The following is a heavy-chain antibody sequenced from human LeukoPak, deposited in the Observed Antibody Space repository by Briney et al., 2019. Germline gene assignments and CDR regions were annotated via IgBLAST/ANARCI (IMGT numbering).Heavy chain of an antibody. V-gene: IGHV1-18*01. CDR2: ISAYNGNT. Sequence: ASVKVSCKASGYTFTSYDINWVRQAPGQGLEWMGWISAYNGNTNYAQKLQGRVTMTTDTSTSTAYMELRSLRSDDTAVYYCARDRGIAAAGTYYYYYYMDVWGKGTTVTVSS. D-gene: IGHD6-13*01. CDR1: GYTFTSYD. CDR3: ARDRGIAAAGTYYYYYYMDV. J-gene: IGHJ6*03.